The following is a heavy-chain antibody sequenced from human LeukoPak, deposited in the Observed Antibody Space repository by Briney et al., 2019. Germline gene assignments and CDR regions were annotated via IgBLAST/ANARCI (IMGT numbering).Heavy chain of an antibody. CDR3: AKDPLIVGATGWFDP. J-gene: IGHJ5*02. D-gene: IGHD1-26*01. CDR2: ISGSGGST. Sequence: PGGSLRLSCAASGFTFSSYAMSWVRQAPGKGLEWVSAISGSGGSTYYADSVKGRFTISRDNSKNTLYLQMNSLRAEDTAVYYCAKDPLIVGATGWFDPWGQGTLVTVSS. CDR1: GFTFSSYA. V-gene: IGHV3-23*01.